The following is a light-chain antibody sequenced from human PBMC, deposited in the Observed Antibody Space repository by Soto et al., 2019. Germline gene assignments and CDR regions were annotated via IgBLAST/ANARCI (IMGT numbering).Light chain of an antibody. CDR2: AAS. Sequence: DIQMTQSPSSLSASVGDRVTITCRASQSISSYLNWYQQKPGKAPKLLIHAASSLQSGVPSKFSGSVSGTDFTLTISSLQPEDFATYYCQQSYSTPWTFGQGTKVEIK. V-gene: IGKV1-39*01. CDR3: QQSYSTPWT. J-gene: IGKJ1*01. CDR1: QSISSY.